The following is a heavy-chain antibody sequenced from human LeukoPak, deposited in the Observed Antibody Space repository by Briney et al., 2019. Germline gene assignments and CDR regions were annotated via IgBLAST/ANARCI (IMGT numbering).Heavy chain of an antibody. CDR2: ITSKADGGTR. J-gene: IGHJ4*02. V-gene: IGHV3-15*01. Sequence: PGGSLRLSCAASRFTFSNAWVSWVRQAPGKGLEWVGRITSKADGGTRDYAAPVKGRFTISRDDSKNTLYLQMNSLKTEDTAVYYCTTPERYYYDTSDFYGSPYWGQGTLVTVSS. D-gene: IGHD3-22*01. CDR3: TTPERYYYDTSDFYGSPY. CDR1: RFTFSNAW.